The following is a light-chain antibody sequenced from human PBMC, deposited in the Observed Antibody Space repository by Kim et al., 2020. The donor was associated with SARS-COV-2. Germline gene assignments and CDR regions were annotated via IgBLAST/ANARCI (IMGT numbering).Light chain of an antibody. CDR1: KLGDKY. CDR3: QAWDSSTLWV. Sequence: SYELTQPPSVSVSPGQTASITCSGDKLGDKYACWYQQKPGQSPVLVIYQDSKRPSGITERFSGSNSGNTATLTISGTQAMDEADYYCQAWDSSTLWVFGGGTKVTVL. J-gene: IGLJ3*02. CDR2: QDS. V-gene: IGLV3-1*01.